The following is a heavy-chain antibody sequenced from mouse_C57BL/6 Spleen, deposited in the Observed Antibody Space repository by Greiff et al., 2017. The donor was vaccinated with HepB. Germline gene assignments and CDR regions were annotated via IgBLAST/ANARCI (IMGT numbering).Heavy chain of an antibody. D-gene: IGHD2-1*01. CDR2: IDPSDSYT. CDR1: GYTFTSYW. J-gene: IGHJ3*01. Sequence: VQLQQPGAELVMPGASVKLSCKASGYTFTSYWMHWVKQRPGQGLEWIGEIDPSDSYTNYNHKFKGKSTLTVDKSSSTAYMQLSSLTSEDSAVYYCARPLYYGNYGFAYWGQGTLVTVSA. V-gene: IGHV1-69*01. CDR3: ARPLYYGNYGFAY.